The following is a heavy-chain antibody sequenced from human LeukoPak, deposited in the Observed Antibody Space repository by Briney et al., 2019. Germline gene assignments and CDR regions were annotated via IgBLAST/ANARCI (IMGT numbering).Heavy chain of an antibody. CDR3: ARDKGQYGSGTPGFTWFDP. V-gene: IGHV4-34*01. D-gene: IGHD3-10*01. CDR2: INHSGST. Sequence: PSETLSLTCAVYGGSFSGYYWSWIRQPPGKGLEWIGEINHSGSTNYNPSLKSRVIVSLGKSKNQFSLKLSSVTAADTAIYYCARDKGQYGSGTPGFTWFDPWGQGTLVTVSS. J-gene: IGHJ5*02. CDR1: GGSFSGYY.